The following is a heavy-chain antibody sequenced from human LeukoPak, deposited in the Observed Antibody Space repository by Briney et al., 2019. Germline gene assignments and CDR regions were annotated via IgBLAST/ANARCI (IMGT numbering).Heavy chain of an antibody. CDR1: GFTFSSYS. Sequence: GGSLRLSCAASGFTFSSYSMNWVRQAPGKGLEWVSSISSSSSYIYYADSVKGRFTISRDNAKNSLYLQMNSLRAEDTAVYYCARSLWEYYDFWSGADYWGKGTLVTVSS. V-gene: IGHV3-21*01. CDR2: ISSSSSYI. CDR3: ARSLWEYYDFWSGADY. D-gene: IGHD3-3*01. J-gene: IGHJ4*02.